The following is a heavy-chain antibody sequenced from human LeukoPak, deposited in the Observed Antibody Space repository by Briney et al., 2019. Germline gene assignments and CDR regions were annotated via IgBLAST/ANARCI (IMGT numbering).Heavy chain of an antibody. CDR1: GFTFSDYY. J-gene: IGHJ5*02. CDR2: ISSTSSSI. Sequence: GGSLRLSCAASGFTFSDYYMNWIRQAPGKGLEWVSYISSTSSSIYYADSVKGRFTVSRDNAKNSLHLQMNSLSAEDTAVYYCARDVLLNWFDPWGQGTLVTVSS. CDR3: ARDVLLNWFDP. D-gene: IGHD3-10*01. V-gene: IGHV3-11*01.